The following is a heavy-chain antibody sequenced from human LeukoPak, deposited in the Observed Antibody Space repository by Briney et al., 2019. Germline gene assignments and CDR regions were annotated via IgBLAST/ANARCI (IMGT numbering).Heavy chain of an antibody. Sequence: SETLSLTCTVSGGSISSSSYYWGWSRQPPGKGLEWIGSIYYSGSTYYNPSLKSRVTISVDTSKNQFSLKLSSVTAADTAVYYCAREYSSSGYYYYYYMDVWGKGTTVTVSS. D-gene: IGHD6-6*01. CDR2: IYYSGST. CDR1: GGSISSSSYY. J-gene: IGHJ6*03. V-gene: IGHV4-39*07. CDR3: AREYSSSGYYYYYYMDV.